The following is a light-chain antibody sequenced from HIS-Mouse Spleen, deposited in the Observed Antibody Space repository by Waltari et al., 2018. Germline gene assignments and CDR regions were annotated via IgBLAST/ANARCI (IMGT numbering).Light chain of an antibody. V-gene: IGKV1-5*03. CDR3: QQYNSYLMYT. J-gene: IGKJ2*01. Sequence: DIQMTQSPSTPSASVGDRVTITCRASQSISSWLAWYQQKPGKAPKLLIYKASSLESGVPSRFSGSGSGTEFTLTISSLQPDDFATYYCQQYNSYLMYTFGQGTKLEIK. CDR1: QSISSW. CDR2: KAS.